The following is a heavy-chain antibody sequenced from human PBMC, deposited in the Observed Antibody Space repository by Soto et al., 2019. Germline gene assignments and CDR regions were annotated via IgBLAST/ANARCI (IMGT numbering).Heavy chain of an antibody. Sequence: QVQLVESGGDVVQPGRSLRLSCEASGFTFSSYVMHWVRQAPGKGLEWVAVILNDGSNKYYIDSVKGRFTISRDNSQSTLYLQMNSLKVEDTAVYYCAKIVSPGYCTTSSCYVFDYWGQGTLVTVSS. CDR3: AKIVSPGYCTTSSCYVFDY. V-gene: IGHV3-30*18. CDR2: ILNDGSNK. J-gene: IGHJ4*02. D-gene: IGHD2-2*03. CDR1: GFTFSSYV.